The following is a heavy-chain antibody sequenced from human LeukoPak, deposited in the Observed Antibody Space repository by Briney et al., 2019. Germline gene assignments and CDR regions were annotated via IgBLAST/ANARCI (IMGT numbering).Heavy chain of an antibody. CDR1: GFTFRSYS. D-gene: IGHD3-3*01. V-gene: IGHV3-21*01. Sequence: GGSLRLSCATSGFTFRSYSMNWVRQAPGKGLEWVSSISSSSSYIYYADSVKGRFTISRDNAKNSLYLQMNSLRAEDTAVYYCARAGSGYRDCWGQGTLVTVSS. CDR2: ISSSSSYI. J-gene: IGHJ4*02. CDR3: ARAGSGYRDC.